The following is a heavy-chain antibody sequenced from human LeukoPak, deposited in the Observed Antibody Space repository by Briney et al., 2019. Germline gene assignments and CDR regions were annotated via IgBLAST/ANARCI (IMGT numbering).Heavy chain of an antibody. J-gene: IGHJ3*02. V-gene: IGHV3-33*01. CDR2: IWYDGSNK. CDR3: ARGDYYDSSGYYFPDAFDI. CDR1: GFTFSSYG. D-gene: IGHD3-22*01. Sequence: PGGSQRLSCAASGFTFSSYGMHWVRQAPGKGREWVAVIWYDGSNKYYVDSVQGRFTISRDNSKNTLYLQMSSLRAEDTAVYYCARGDYYDSSGYYFPDAFDIWGQGTMVTVSS.